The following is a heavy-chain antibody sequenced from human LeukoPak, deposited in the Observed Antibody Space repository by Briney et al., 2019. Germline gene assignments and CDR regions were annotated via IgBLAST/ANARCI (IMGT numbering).Heavy chain of an antibody. J-gene: IGHJ4*02. D-gene: IGHD3-10*01. CDR2: IYPGDSDT. CDR3: ARQWFGESSYFDY. Sequence: GGSLKISCKGSGYSFTSYWIGWVRQMPGKGLEWRGIIYPGDSDTTYSPSFQGQVTISADKSISTAYLQWSSLKASDTAMYYCARQWFGESSYFDYWGQGTLVTVSS. V-gene: IGHV5-51*01. CDR1: GYSFTSYW.